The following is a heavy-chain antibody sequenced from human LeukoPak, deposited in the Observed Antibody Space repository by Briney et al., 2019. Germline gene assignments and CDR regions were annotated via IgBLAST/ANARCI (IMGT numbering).Heavy chain of an antibody. CDR3: ARAARPYGANWFDP. V-gene: IGHV1-3*01. J-gene: IGHJ5*02. D-gene: IGHD4/OR15-4a*01. Sequence: ASVNVSCKASGYTFTSYAMHWVRQAPGQRLEWMGWINAGNGNTKYSQKFQGRVTITRDTSASTAYMELSSLRSEDTAVYYCARAARPYGANWFDPWGQGTLVTVSS. CDR1: GYTFTSYA. CDR2: INAGNGNT.